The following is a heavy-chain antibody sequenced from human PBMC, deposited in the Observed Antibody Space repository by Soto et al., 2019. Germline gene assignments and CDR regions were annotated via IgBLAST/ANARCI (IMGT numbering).Heavy chain of an antibody. D-gene: IGHD6-19*01. V-gene: IGHV4-34*01. Sequence: SETLSLTCTVYGGSFSGYFWNWIRQSPGKGLEWIGKVNHNGRNNYNPSLKSRVTISMDMSKNQFSLKLTSVTAADTAVYCCARGGSSDWQVAFDFWGQGTMVTVSS. CDR2: VNHNGRN. CDR1: GGSFSGYF. J-gene: IGHJ3*01. CDR3: ARGGSSDWQVAFDF.